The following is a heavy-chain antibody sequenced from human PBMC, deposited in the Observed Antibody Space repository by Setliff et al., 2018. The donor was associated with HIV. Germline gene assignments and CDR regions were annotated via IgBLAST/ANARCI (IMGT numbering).Heavy chain of an antibody. D-gene: IGHD3-10*01. CDR2: IYYTGST. J-gene: IGHJ3*01. CDR1: GGSISNYY. CDR3: ARGDNYYYTSGTFHNVLDCFDF. V-gene: IGHV4-59*01. Sequence: SETLSLTCTVSGGSISNYYWNWIRQPPGKGLEWIGYIYYTGSTNYGPSLKSRVTISLDTSKDQFSLKLSSVTAADTAIYYCARGDNYYYTSGTFHNVLDCFDFWGQGTMVTVSS.